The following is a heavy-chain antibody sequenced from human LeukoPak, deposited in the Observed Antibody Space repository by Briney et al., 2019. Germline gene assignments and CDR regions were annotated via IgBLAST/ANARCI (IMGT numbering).Heavy chain of an antibody. V-gene: IGHV1-2*02. D-gene: IGHD3-10*01. CDR1: GYTFTGYY. CDR3: ASTMVRGIIGYFDL. Sequence: GASVKVSCKASGYTFTGYYMHWVRQAPGQGLEWMGWINPNSGGTNYAQKFQGRVTMTRDTSISTAYMELSGLRSDDTAVYYCASTMVRGIIGYFDLWGRGTLVTVSS. J-gene: IGHJ2*01. CDR2: INPNSGGT.